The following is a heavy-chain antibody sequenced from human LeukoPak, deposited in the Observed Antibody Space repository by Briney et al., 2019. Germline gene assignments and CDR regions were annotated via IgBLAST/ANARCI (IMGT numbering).Heavy chain of an antibody. D-gene: IGHD1-1*01. Sequence: SQTLSLTCTISGDSVSSNSAAWNWIRQSPSRGLEWLGRTYYRSKWYNDYAVSVKSRIVINPDTSKNQFSLQLSSVTPEDTAVYYCTRDGIRVLDYWGQGILVAVSS. CDR3: TRDGIRVLDY. CDR1: GDSVSSNSAA. CDR2: TYYRSKWYN. V-gene: IGHV6-1*01. J-gene: IGHJ4*02.